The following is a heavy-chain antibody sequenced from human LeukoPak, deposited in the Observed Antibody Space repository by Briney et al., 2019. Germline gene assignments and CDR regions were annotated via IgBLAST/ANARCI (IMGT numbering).Heavy chain of an antibody. V-gene: IGHV3-15*01. J-gene: IGHJ4*02. Sequence: GGSLRLSCAASGFTFSKAWMSWVRQAPGKGLEWVGRIKSKTDGGTTDYAAPVKGRFTISRDNSKNTLYLQMNSLRAEDTAVYYCAKEGRPGTWVGVDYWGQGTLVTVSS. D-gene: IGHD1-26*01. CDR2: IKSKTDGGTT. CDR3: AKEGRPGTWVGVDY. CDR1: GFTFSKAW.